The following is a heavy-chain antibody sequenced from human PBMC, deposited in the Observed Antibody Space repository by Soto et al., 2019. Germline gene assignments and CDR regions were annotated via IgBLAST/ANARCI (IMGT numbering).Heavy chain of an antibody. CDR3: VRAPEQRPFDY. D-gene: IGHD6-25*01. V-gene: IGHV3-74*03. J-gene: IGHJ4*02. CDR1: GFTLSDNW. CDR2: INTDGSSV. Sequence: EVQLVESGGGLVQPGGSLRLSCAASGFTLSDNWIHGVRRAPGKGLVWVSRINTDGSSVTYADSVKGRFTLSRDNAKNTWFLQMDSLRVEDTAMYYCVRAPEQRPFDYWGQGTLVTVSS.